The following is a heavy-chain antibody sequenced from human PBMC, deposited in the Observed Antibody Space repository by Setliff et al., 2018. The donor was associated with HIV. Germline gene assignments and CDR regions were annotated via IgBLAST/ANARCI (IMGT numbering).Heavy chain of an antibody. D-gene: IGHD7-27*01. CDR2: IYTSGST. J-gene: IGHJ5*02. CDR3: ARDLPELTGRSFDP. CDR1: GGSISGYF. Sequence: KPSETLSLTCNVSGGSISGYFWTWIRQPAGKGLEWIGRIYTSGSTNYNPSLKSRLSMSRDTSKNHFSLRLTSVTAADTAVYYCARDLPELTGRSFDPWGQGIQVTVS. V-gene: IGHV4-4*07.